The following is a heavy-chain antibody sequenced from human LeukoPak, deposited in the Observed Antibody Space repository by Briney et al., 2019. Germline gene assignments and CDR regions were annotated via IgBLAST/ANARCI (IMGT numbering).Heavy chain of an antibody. D-gene: IGHD1-14*01. Sequence: GASVKVSCKASGYTFTSYYMHWVRQAPGQGLEWMGIINPSGGSTSYAQKFQGRVTMTRDTSTSTVYMELSSLRSEDTAVYYCARTVGMTYDMDVWGKGTTVTISS. V-gene: IGHV1-46*03. J-gene: IGHJ6*03. CDR1: GYTFTSYY. CDR3: ARTVGMTYDMDV. CDR2: INPSGGST.